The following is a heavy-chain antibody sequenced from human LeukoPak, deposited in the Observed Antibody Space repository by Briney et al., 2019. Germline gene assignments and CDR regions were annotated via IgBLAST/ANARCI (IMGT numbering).Heavy chain of an antibody. CDR3: ATPAGIAVAGVDY. J-gene: IGHJ4*02. CDR1: GFTFSSYP. CDR2: ISGSGGST. V-gene: IGHV3-23*01. Sequence: SGGSLRLSCAASGFTFSSYPMSWVRQAPGKGLEWVSAISGSGGSTYYADSVKGRFTISRDNYKNTLYLQMNGPRAEDTDVYYCATPAGIAVAGVDYWGQGTLVTVSS. D-gene: IGHD6-19*01.